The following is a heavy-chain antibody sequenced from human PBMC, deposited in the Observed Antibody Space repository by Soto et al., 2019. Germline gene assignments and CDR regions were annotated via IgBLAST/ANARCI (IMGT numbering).Heavy chain of an antibody. Sequence: QLQLQESGPGLVKPSETLSLTCTVSGGSISRSSSYWGWIRQPPGKGLEWIGSIYYSGSTHYNPSLKSRVTISVDTSKNQFSLKLSSVTAADTAVYYCATLWFGAADYWGQGTLVTVSS. CDR1: GGSISRSSSY. J-gene: IGHJ4*02. D-gene: IGHD3-10*01. V-gene: IGHV4-39*01. CDR3: ATLWFGAADY. CDR2: IYYSGST.